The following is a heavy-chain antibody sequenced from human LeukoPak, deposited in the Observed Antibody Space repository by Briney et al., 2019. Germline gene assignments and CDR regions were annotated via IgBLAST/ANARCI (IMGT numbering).Heavy chain of an antibody. CDR3: ATRGY. V-gene: IGHV4-59*08. J-gene: IGHJ4*02. CDR1: GGSISRDY. Sequence: PSETLSLTCTVSGGSISRDYWQWLRQPPGKGLEWIAYIYNSGSNNYNPSLKSRVTISIDTSKNQFSLKLTSVTAADTAVYYCATRGYWGQGTLVTVSS. D-gene: IGHD3-10*01. CDR2: IYNSGSN.